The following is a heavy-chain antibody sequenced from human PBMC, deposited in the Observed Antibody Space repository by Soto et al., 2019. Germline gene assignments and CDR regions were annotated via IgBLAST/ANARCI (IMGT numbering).Heavy chain of an antibody. V-gene: IGHV4-61*01. Sequence: PSETLSLTCTVSGGSVSSCSYYWSWIRQPPGKGLEWIGYIYYSGSTNYNPSLKSRVTISVDTSKNQFSLKLSSVTAADTAVYYCARGYYDSSGYSDEAFDSWGQGTMVTVSS. CDR2: IYYSGST. CDR1: GGSVSSCSYY. J-gene: IGHJ3*02. D-gene: IGHD3-22*01. CDR3: ARGYYDSSGYSDEAFDS.